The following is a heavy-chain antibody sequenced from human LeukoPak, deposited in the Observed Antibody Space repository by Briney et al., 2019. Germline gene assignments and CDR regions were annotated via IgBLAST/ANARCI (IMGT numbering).Heavy chain of an antibody. D-gene: IGHD3-22*01. Sequence: ASVKVSCKASGYTFTSYGISWVRQAPGQGLEWMGWISAYNGNTNYAQKLQGRVTMTTDTSTSTAYMELRSLRSDDTAVYYCARGDYCYDSSGYLYWGQGTLVTVSS. CDR1: GYTFTSYG. CDR3: ARGDYCYDSSGYLY. CDR2: ISAYNGNT. V-gene: IGHV1-18*01. J-gene: IGHJ4*02.